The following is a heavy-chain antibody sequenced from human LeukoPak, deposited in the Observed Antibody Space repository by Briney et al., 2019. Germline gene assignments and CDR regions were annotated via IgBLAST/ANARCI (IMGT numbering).Heavy chain of an antibody. D-gene: IGHD3-22*01. CDR1: GYTFTSYD. J-gene: IGHJ5*02. CDR3: ARDGLPLAHYYSDSHVSWFEP. Sequence: ASVKVSCKASGYTFTSYDINWVRQATGQGLEWMGRINPNSGGTNFAQKFQGRLTMTSDSSVSTAYMELRSLRSDDTAVYFCARDGLPLAHYYSDSHVSWFEPWGQGTLVTVS. V-gene: IGHV1-2*02. CDR2: INPNSGGT.